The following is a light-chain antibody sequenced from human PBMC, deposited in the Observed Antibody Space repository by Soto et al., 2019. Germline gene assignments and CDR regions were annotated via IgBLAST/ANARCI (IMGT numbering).Light chain of an antibody. V-gene: IGKV3-15*01. J-gene: IGKJ1*01. CDR1: QNIRNA. Sequence: EIVMTQSPAVVSVSPGAGATLSCRASQNIRNALAWYQQKPGQAPRLLMYDSSNRANGVPARFSASGSGTEFTLTLSSLQSEDYAVYYCQQFNDWPRTFGQGAKVEIK. CDR3: QQFNDWPRT. CDR2: DSS.